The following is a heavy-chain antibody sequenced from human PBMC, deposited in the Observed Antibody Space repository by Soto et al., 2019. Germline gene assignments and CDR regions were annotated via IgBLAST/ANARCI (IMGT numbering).Heavy chain of an antibody. Sequence: QVQLQQWGAGLLKPSETLSLTCAVYGGSFSGYYWSWIRQPPGKGLEWIGEINHSGSTNYNPSLKSRVTISVDTSKNHFSLKLSSVTAADTAVYYCARARFTIFGVVIIRYYFDYWGQGTLVTVSS. D-gene: IGHD3-3*01. CDR2: INHSGST. J-gene: IGHJ4*02. CDR1: GGSFSGYY. CDR3: ARARFTIFGVVIIRYYFDY. V-gene: IGHV4-34*01.